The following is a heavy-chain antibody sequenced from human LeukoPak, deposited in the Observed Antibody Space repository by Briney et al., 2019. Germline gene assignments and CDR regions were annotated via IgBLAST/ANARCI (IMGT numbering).Heavy chain of an antibody. V-gene: IGHV3-64*01. CDR2: ISSNGGST. CDR1: GFTFSSYA. D-gene: IGHD6-6*01. CDR3: AKDWLVSSSLPYDRLYYMDV. Sequence: GGSLRLSCAASGFTFSSYAMHWVRQAPGKGLEYVSAISSNGGSTYYANSVKGRFTISRDNSKNTLYLQMGSLRAEDTAVYYCAKDWLVSSSLPYDRLYYMDVWGKGTTVTVSS. J-gene: IGHJ6*03.